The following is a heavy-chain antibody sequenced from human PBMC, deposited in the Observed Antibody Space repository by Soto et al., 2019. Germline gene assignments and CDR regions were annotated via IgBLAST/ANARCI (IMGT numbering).Heavy chain of an antibody. CDR2: IHHSGAT. V-gene: IGHV4-4*02. J-gene: IGHJ6*02. CDR3: AAQGFYRMGV. CDR1: GDSITGDNW. Sequence: SKTLSLTCAVSGDSITGDNWWSWVRQPPGKGLEWIGEIHHSGATNYNPSLKSRVTISVDKSKNQFSLKLNSVTAADTAMFYCAAQGFYRMGVWGRGSTVTVSS.